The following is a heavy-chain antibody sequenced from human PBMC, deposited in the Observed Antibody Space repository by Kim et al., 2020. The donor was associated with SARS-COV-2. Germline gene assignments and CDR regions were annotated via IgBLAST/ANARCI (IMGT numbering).Heavy chain of an antibody. CDR1: GFTFNNHG. J-gene: IGHJ6*02. D-gene: IGHD2-8*01. CDR3: AKTSGVCAIQTYYYGLDV. V-gene: IGHV3-30*18. CDR2: ISYEGSMK. Sequence: GGSLRLSCEASGFTFNNHGMHWVRQAPGKGLEWVAFISYEGSMKYYADSVKGRFTISRDSSRRTLYLQMNRLRPDDTAIYYCAKTSGVCAIQTYYYGLDVWGQGATVTVSS.